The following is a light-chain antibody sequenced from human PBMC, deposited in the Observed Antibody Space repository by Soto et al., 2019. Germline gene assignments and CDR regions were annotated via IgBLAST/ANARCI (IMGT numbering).Light chain of an antibody. CDR2: GAS. CDR1: QNVNTN. CDR3: QQYNDWPPFT. V-gene: IGKV3-15*01. J-gene: IGKJ3*01. Sequence: EIVMTQSPATLSVSPGERATLFCRASQNVNTNLAWYQQRPGQAPRLLIYGASIRATGIPARFSGSGSGTEFTLIISGLQSEDLAVYYCQQYNDWPPFTFGPGTKVEIK.